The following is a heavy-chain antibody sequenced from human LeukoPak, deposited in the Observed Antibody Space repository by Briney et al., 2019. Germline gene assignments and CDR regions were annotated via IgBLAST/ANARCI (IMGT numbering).Heavy chain of an antibody. D-gene: IGHD5-18*01. Sequence: PSETLSLTCIVSGDSFSSYQWSWVRQPAGKGLEWIGRISASGTTNSNPALKSRVTMSVDSSKKQFSLNLSSVTAADTAVYYCASSYSSKRRQYSYGERDAFDIWGQGTMVTVSS. J-gene: IGHJ3*02. CDR2: ISASGTT. CDR1: GDSFSSYQ. CDR3: ASSYSSKRRQYSYGERDAFDI. V-gene: IGHV4-4*07.